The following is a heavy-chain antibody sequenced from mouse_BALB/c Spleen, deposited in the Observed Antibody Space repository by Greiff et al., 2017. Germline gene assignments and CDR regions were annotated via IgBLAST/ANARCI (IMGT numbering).Heavy chain of an antibody. CDR3: ARWGYDYGGGFAY. Sequence: EVKLVESGGGLVQPGGSRKLSCAASGFTFSSFGMHWVRQAPEKGLEWVAYISSGSSTIYYADTVKGRFTISRDNPKNTLFLQMTSLRSEDTAMYYCARWGYDYGGGFAYWGHGTLVTVSA. J-gene: IGHJ3*01. CDR2: ISSGSSTI. V-gene: IGHV5-17*02. D-gene: IGHD2-4*01. CDR1: GFTFSSFG.